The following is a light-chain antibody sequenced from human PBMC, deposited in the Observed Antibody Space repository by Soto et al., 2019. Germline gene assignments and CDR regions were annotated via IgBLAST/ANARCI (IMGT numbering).Light chain of an antibody. Sequence: QSVLTQPPSVSEAPRQRVTISCSGNTSNIGNNAVNWYQQLPGEAPKLLIYFDDLLPSVVSDRFSGSKSGTSASLAISGLQYEDEADYYCAAWDDSLNGPVFGGGTKLTVL. CDR1: TSNIGNNA. CDR2: FDD. V-gene: IGLV1-36*01. J-gene: IGLJ2*01. CDR3: AAWDDSLNGPV.